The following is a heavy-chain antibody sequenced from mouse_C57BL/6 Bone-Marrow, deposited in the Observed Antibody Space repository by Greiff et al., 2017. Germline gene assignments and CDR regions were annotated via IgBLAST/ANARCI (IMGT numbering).Heavy chain of an antibody. J-gene: IGHJ4*01. D-gene: IGHD2-5*01. V-gene: IGHV1-81*01. CDR2: IYPRSGNT. Sequence: QVQLQQSGAELARPGASVKLSCKASGYTFTSYGISWVKQRTGQGLEWIGEIYPRSGNTYYTEKFKGKATLTADKSSSTAYMELRSLTSEDSAVYFCARERAYYSNQYAMDYWGQGTSVTVSS. CDR3: ARERAYYSNQYAMDY. CDR1: GYTFTSYG.